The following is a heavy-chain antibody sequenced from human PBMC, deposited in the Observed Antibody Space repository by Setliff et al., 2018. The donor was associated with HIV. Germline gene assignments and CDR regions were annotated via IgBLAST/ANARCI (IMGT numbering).Heavy chain of an antibody. D-gene: IGHD3-10*01. V-gene: IGHV5-51*07. Sequence: GESLKISRKGSGYSFTSYWIGWVHQMPGKGLEWMGIIYPGDYETRYSPSFQGQVTISADTSISTAYLQWSSLKASDTAMYYCARRYYGSRGGYFDLWGRGTLVTVSS. CDR1: GYSFTSYW. CDR2: IYPGDYET. J-gene: IGHJ2*01. CDR3: ARRYYGSRGGYFDL.